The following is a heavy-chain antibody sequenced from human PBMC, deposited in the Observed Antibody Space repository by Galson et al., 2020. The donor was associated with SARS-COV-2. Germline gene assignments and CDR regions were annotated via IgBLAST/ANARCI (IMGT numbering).Heavy chain of an antibody. CDR1: GYTLTELS. V-gene: IGHV1-24*01. Sequence: GESLKISCKVSGYTLTELSMHWVRQAPGKGLEWMGGFDPEDGETIYAQKFQGRVTMTEDTSTDTAYMELSSLRSEDTAVYYCATSLATPYYYGSGSLNWFDPWGQGTLVTVSS. CDR3: ATSLATPYYYGSGSLNWFDP. D-gene: IGHD3-10*01. CDR2: FDPEDGET. J-gene: IGHJ5*02.